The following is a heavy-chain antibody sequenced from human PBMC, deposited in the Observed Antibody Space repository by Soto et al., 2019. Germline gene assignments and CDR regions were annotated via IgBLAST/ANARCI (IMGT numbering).Heavy chain of an antibody. Sequence: GGSLRLSCAASGFTFSSYAMHWVRQAPGKGLEWVAVISYDGSNKYYADSVKGRFTISRDNSKNTLYLQMNSLRAEDTAVYYCARLPIAAAGSQSYYFDYWGQGTLVTVSS. D-gene: IGHD6-13*01. J-gene: IGHJ4*02. CDR2: ISYDGSNK. V-gene: IGHV3-30-3*01. CDR1: GFTFSSYA. CDR3: ARLPIAAAGSQSYYFDY.